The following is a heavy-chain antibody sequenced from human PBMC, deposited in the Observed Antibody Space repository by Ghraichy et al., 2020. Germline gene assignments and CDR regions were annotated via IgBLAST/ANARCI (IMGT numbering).Heavy chain of an antibody. V-gene: IGHV4-59*01. J-gene: IGHJ4*02. CDR1: GGSISSYY. D-gene: IGHD3-9*01. CDR3: ARARILTPGDLDY. CDR2: IYYSGST. Sequence: SETLSLTCTVSGGSISSYYWSWIRQPPGKGLEWIGYIYYSGSTNYNPSLKSRVTISVDTSKNQFSLKLSSVTAADTAVYYCARARILTPGDLDYWGQGTLVTVSS.